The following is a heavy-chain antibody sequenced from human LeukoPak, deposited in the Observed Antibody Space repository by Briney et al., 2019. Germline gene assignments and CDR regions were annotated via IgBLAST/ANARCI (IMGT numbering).Heavy chain of an antibody. V-gene: IGHV4-59*08. Sequence: PSETLSLTCTVSGGSISSYYWSWIRQPPGKGLEWIGHMYYSGSTDYNPSLKSRVTISIDTSKNQFPLKLSSVTAADTAVYYCARQMLGEDAFDIWGQGTMVTVSS. CDR3: ARQMLGEDAFDI. CDR1: GGSISSYY. D-gene: IGHD2-8*01. J-gene: IGHJ3*02. CDR2: MYYSGST.